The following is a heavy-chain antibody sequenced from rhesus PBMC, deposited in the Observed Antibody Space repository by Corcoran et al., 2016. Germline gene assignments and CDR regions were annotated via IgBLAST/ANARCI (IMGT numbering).Heavy chain of an antibody. Sequence: QVQLQASGPGLVKPSETLPLTCAVSGASIRSNYWSWLRQAPGNGLEWIGRIYGSGGSTDYNPSLKSRVTISIDTSKNQFSLKLSSVTAADTAVYYCARYYGNYGPYYFDYWGQGVLVTVSS. CDR3: ARYYGNYGPYYFDY. CDR1: GASIRSNY. J-gene: IGHJ4*01. V-gene: IGHV4S2*01. CDR2: IYGSGGST. D-gene: IGHD4-35*01.